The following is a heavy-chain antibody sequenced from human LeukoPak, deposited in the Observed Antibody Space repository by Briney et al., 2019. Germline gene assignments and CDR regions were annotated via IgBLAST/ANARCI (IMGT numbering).Heavy chain of an antibody. CDR1: GFTFSSYW. CDR3: ARDGDCFDRMDV. D-gene: IGHD2-21*02. V-gene: IGHV3-7*01. CDR2: IKQDGSEK. J-gene: IGHJ6*03. Sequence: PGGSLRLSCAASGFTFSSYWMRWVRQAPGKGLEWVANIKQDGSEKYYVDSVKGRFTISRDNAKNSLYLQMNSLRVDDTGMYFCARDGDCFDRMDVWGKGTTVTVSS.